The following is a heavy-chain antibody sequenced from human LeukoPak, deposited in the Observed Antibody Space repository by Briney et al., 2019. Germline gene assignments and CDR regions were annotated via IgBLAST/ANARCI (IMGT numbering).Heavy chain of an antibody. J-gene: IGHJ4*02. D-gene: IGHD6-13*01. CDR1: VYTFTSYV. Sequence: ASVKVSFKASVYTFTSYVIRWLRQPPAQGLELMGWISPYNGNTNYAQKIQGRVTMTTDTSTSTAYMELRSLRSDDTAVYYCARDRKLSWYVKGKTYYFDYWGQGTLVTVSS. V-gene: IGHV1-18*01. CDR3: ARDRKLSWYVKGKTYYFDY. CDR2: ISPYNGNT.